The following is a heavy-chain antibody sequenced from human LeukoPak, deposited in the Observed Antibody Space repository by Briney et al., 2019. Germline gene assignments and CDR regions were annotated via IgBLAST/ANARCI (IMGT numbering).Heavy chain of an antibody. Sequence: GGSLRLSCAASGFIVSTNYMSWVRQAPGKGLEWVSVIFSGGSTYYADSVKGRFTISRDKSNNTLYLQMNSLKTEDTAVYYCSRDQTPYYWGQGTLVTVSS. J-gene: IGHJ4*02. CDR3: SRDQTPYY. CDR1: GFIVSTNY. V-gene: IGHV3-53*01. CDR2: IFSGGST.